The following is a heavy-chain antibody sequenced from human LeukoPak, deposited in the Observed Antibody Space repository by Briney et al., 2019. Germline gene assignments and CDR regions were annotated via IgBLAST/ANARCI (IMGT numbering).Heavy chain of an antibody. D-gene: IGHD3-3*01. V-gene: IGHV3-23*01. Sequence: PGGSLRLSCSASGFTFSSYAMSWVRQAPGTGLEWVSAISGSGGSTYYADSVKGRFTISRDNSKNTLYLQMNSLRAEDTAVYYCAKDRRRFLEWFYPMGDAFDIWGQGTMVTVSS. CDR1: GFTFSSYA. J-gene: IGHJ3*02. CDR3: AKDRRRFLEWFYPMGDAFDI. CDR2: ISGSGGST.